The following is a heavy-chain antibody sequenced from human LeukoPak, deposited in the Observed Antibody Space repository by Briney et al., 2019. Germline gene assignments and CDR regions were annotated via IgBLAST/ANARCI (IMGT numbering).Heavy chain of an antibody. CDR2: IVSETVGGRT. CDR1: SITFTKAW. Sequence: TGGSLRLSCAASSITFTKAWMNWVRQAPGKGLEWVARIVSETVGGRTDYAASVKGRFTISRDDSKSTLFLQMSGLKIEDTAVYYCATSITTPGAFDIWGQGVLVTVSS. J-gene: IGHJ4*02. D-gene: IGHD1-1*01. CDR3: ATSITTPGAFDI. V-gene: IGHV3-15*07.